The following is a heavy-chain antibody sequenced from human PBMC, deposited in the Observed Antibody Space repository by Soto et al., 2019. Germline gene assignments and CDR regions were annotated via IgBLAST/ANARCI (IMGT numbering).Heavy chain of an antibody. V-gene: IGHV3-23*01. J-gene: IGHJ4*02. CDR1: RFTFSTYA. CDR3: AKVRPGFDY. Sequence: PGGSLRLSCAASRFTFSTYAMNWVRQAPGKGLEWVSGISDSGGSTYYADSVKGRFTISRDNSKNTLYLQMNSLRAEDTAVYYCAKVRPGFDYWGQGTQVTVSS. CDR2: ISDSGGST.